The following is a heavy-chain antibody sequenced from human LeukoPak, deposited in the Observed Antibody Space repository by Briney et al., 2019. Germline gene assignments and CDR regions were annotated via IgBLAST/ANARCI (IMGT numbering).Heavy chain of an antibody. V-gene: IGHV3-43D*03. CDR1: GFTFDDYA. Sequence: GGSLRLSCAASGFTFDDYAMHWVRQAPGKGLEWVSLISWDGGSTYYADSVKGRFTISRDNSKNSLYLQMNSLRAEDTALYYCAKEGMEGIAAAGTGYFDYWGQGTLVTVSS. CDR2: ISWDGGST. D-gene: IGHD6-13*01. CDR3: AKEGMEGIAAAGTGYFDY. J-gene: IGHJ4*02.